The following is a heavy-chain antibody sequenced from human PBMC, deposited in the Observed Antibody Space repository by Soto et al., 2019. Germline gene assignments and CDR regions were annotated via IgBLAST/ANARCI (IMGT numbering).Heavy chain of an antibody. CDR3: AGRVPAAFSSEKYNCFHP. CDR2: IYYSGST. V-gene: IGHV4-59*01. CDR1: GGSISSYY. D-gene: IGHD2-2*01. J-gene: IGHJ5*02. Sequence: SETLSLTCTVSGGSISSYYWSWIRQPPGKGLEWIGYIYYSGSTNYNPSLKSRVTISVDTSKNQLSLQLSSVTAADPAVYYGAGRVPAAFSSEKYNCFHPWGKGPLVTASS.